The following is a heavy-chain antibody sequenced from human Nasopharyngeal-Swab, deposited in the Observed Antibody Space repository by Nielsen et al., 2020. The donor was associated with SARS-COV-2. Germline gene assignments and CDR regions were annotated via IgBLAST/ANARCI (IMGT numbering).Heavy chain of an antibody. CDR3: ARGGAEYYDFWSGYYVFDY. J-gene: IGHJ4*02. V-gene: IGHV4-59*01. Sequence: WIPQPPGKGLEWIGYIYYSGSTNYNPSLKSRVSISVDTSKNQFSLKLSSVTAADTAVYYCARGGAEYYDFWSGYYVFDYWGQGTLVTVSS. D-gene: IGHD3-3*01. CDR2: IYYSGST.